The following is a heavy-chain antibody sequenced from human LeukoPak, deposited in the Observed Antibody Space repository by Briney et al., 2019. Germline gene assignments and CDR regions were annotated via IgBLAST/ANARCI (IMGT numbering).Heavy chain of an antibody. CDR3: VRRGRDGYNYFDF. V-gene: IGHV5-51*01. D-gene: IGHD5-24*01. J-gene: IGHJ4*02. Sequence: GESLKISCKGSGYSFTSYWIGWVRQMPGKGLEWIGIIYPVDSDTRYSPSFQGQVTISADKSISTAYLQWSSLKASDTDMYYCVRRGRDGYNYFDFWGLGTLVTVSS. CDR1: GYSFTSYW. CDR2: IYPVDSDT.